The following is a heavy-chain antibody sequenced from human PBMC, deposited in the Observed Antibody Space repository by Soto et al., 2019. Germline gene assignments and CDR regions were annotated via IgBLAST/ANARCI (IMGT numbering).Heavy chain of an antibody. V-gene: IGHV1-24*01. J-gene: IGHJ4*02. CDR1: GYTLTELS. Sequence: GASVKVSCKVSGYTLTELSIHWVRQAPGKGLEWMGGFDPEDGETIYAQKFQGRVTMTEDTSTDTAYMELSSLRSEDTAVYYCATRGHHGGTIDYWGQGTLVTVSS. D-gene: IGHD2-15*01. CDR2: FDPEDGET. CDR3: ATRGHHGGTIDY.